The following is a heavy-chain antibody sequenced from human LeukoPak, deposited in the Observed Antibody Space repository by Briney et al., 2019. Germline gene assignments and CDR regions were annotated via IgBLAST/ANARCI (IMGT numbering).Heavy chain of an antibody. CDR3: AKAVVRGVIGY. CDR1: GFTFSSYA. D-gene: IGHD3-10*01. CDR2: ISGSGGAT. V-gene: IGHV3-23*01. J-gene: IGHJ4*02. Sequence: GGSLRLSCAASGFTFSSYAMSWVRQAPGKGLEWVSAISGSGGATYYADSVKGRFTISRDNSKNTLYLQMNSLRAEDTAAYYCAKAVVRGVIGYWGQGTLVTVSS.